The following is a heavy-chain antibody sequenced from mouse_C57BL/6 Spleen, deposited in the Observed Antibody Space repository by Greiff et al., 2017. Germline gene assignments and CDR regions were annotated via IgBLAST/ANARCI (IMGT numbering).Heavy chain of an antibody. V-gene: IGHV1-19*01. CDR1: GYTFTDYY. CDR3: ARMGGPYYFDC. CDR2: INPYNGGT. Sequence: EVQLQQSGPVLVKPGASVKMSCKASGYTFTDYYMNWVKQSHGKSLEWIGVINPYNGGTSYNQKFKGKATLTVDKSSRTAYMELNSLTSEDSAVYYCARMGGPYYFDCWGQGTTLTVSS. J-gene: IGHJ2*01.